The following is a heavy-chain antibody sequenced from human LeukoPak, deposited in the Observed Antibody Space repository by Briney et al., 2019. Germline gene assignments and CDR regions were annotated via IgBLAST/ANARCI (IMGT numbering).Heavy chain of an antibody. Sequence: GGSLRLSCAAYGFTFSSYSMNWVRQAPGKGLEWVSVIYSGGTTYYADSVQGRFTISRDNSKNTLYLQMNSLRAEDTAVYYCARHVSGYFDYWGQGTLVTVSS. CDR1: GFTFSSYS. V-gene: IGHV3-66*04. J-gene: IGHJ4*02. CDR2: IYSGGTT. CDR3: ARHVSGYFDY. D-gene: IGHD3-22*01.